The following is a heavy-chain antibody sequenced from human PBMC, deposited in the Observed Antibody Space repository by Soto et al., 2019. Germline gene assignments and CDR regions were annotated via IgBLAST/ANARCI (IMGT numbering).Heavy chain of an antibody. V-gene: IGHV3-74*01. CDR1: GFTFSEYW. D-gene: IGHD3-3*01. CDR2: INGVGTYT. J-gene: IGHJ4*02. Sequence: EVQLVESGGGSAQPGGSLRLSCAASGFTFSEYWIHWVRQAPGKGPMWVSRINGVGTYTNYADSVRGRFSISRDNSGNTVYLQLNSLRAEDTAIYYCVRDFRIYDCWGRGTPVTVSS. CDR3: VRDFRIYDC.